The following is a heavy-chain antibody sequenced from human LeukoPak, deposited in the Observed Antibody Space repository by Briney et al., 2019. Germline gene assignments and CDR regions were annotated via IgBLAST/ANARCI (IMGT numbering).Heavy chain of an antibody. J-gene: IGHJ4*02. D-gene: IGHD6-19*01. V-gene: IGHV4-39*07. CDR1: GDSSTNSIYY. CDR2: IDYRGST. Sequence: PSETLSLTCAVSGDSSTNSIYYWGWIRQPPGKGLEWIGSIDYRGSTYYNPSLKSRATISIDTSRNQFSLKLNPVTAADTAVYYCAREYTLYRSGWFLDYWGQGTVVTVSS. CDR3: AREYTLYRSGWFLDY.